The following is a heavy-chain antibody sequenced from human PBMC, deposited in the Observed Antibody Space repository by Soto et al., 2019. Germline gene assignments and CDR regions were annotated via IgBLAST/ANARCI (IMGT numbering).Heavy chain of an antibody. D-gene: IGHD3-22*01. CDR1: GYTLTELS. J-gene: IGHJ3*02. V-gene: IGHV1-24*01. CDR3: ATPTGRYYDSSGYYGPAAFDI. Sequence: ASVKVSCKVSGYTLTELSMHWVRQAPGKGLEWMGGFDPEDGETIYAQKFQGRVTMTEDTSTDTAYMELSSLRSEDTAVYYCATPTGRYYDSSGYYGPAAFDIWAKGQWSPSPQ. CDR2: FDPEDGET.